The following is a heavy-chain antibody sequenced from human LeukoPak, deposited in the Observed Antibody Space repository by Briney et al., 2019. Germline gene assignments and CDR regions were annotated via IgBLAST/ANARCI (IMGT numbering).Heavy chain of an antibody. V-gene: IGHV4-4*07. CDR2: IYTSGST. CDR3: ARDRIYGCNSDDAFDI. CDR1: GGSISSYY. J-gene: IGHJ3*02. D-gene: IGHD4-23*01. Sequence: SETLSLTCTVSGGSISSYYWSWLRQPAGKGLEWIGRIYTSGSTNYNPSLTSRVTMSVDTSKNQFSLRLSSVTAGDTGVYYCARDRIYGCNSDDAFDIWGQGTMVTVSS.